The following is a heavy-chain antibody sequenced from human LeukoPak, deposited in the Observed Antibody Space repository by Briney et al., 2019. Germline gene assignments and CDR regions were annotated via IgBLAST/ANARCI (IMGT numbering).Heavy chain of an antibody. CDR1: GASLSSYF. J-gene: IGHJ6*03. CDR2: IYYDGYP. CDR3: ARGYCSGGSCYRKITPYYYYYYMDV. D-gene: IGHD2-15*01. Sequence: SETLSLTCNVSGASLSSYFWSWIRQPPGKGLEWIGYIYYDGYPNYSPSLRSRITISVEKSKSQFSLKLSSVTAADTAVYYCARGYCSGGSCYRKITPYYYYYYMDVWGKGTTVTISS. V-gene: IGHV4-59*12.